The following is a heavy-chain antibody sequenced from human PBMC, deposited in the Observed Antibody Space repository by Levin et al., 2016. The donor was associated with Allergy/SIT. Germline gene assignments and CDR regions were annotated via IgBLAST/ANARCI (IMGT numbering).Heavy chain of an antibody. J-gene: IGHJ5*02. Sequence: WVRQAPGQGLEWMGIINPSGGSTSYAQKLQGRVTMTTDTSTSTAYMELRSLRSDDTAVYYCARDDYSLNWFDPWGQGTLVTVSS. V-gene: IGHV1-46*01. CDR2: INPSGGST. CDR3: ARDDYSLNWFDP. D-gene: IGHD4-11*01.